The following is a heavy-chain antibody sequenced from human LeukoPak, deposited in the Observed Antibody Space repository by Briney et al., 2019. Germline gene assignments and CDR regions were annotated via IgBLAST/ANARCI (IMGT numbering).Heavy chain of an antibody. J-gene: IGHJ3*02. D-gene: IGHD3-22*01. Sequence: PSETLSLTCAVSGGSISSGGYSWSWIRQPPGKGLEWIGYIYHSGSTYYNPSLKSRVTISVDTSKNQFSLKLSSVTAADTAVYYCASQQKYSGYYFVGRSARPNDAFDIWGQGTMVTVSS. CDR2: IYHSGST. CDR3: ASQQKYSGYYFVGRSARPNDAFDI. V-gene: IGHV4-30-2*01. CDR1: GGSISSGGYS.